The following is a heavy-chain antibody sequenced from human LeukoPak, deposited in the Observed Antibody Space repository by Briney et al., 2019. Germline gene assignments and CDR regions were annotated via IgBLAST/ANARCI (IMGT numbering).Heavy chain of an antibody. Sequence: KSSETLSLTCTVSGGSISSYYWSWIRQPPGKGLEWIGYIYYSGSTNYNPSLKSRVTISVDTSKNQFSLKLSSVTAADTAVYYCAREGTMVRGVIALSYNPTKRNLNFDYWGQGTLVTVSS. J-gene: IGHJ4*02. V-gene: IGHV4-59*12. CDR1: GGSISSYY. CDR3: AREGTMVRGVIALSYNPTKRNLNFDY. D-gene: IGHD3-10*01. CDR2: IYYSGST.